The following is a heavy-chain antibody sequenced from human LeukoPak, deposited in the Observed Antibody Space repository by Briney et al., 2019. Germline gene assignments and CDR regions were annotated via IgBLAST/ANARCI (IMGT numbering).Heavy chain of an antibody. CDR3: ARDPWQGSTTLH. D-gene: IGHD1-26*01. CDR1: GFSISSGY. V-gene: IGHV3-66*02. CDR2: LYSDDSA. J-gene: IGHJ4*02. Sequence: GGSLRLSCVASGFSISSGYMTWARQAPGKALEWVSLLYSDDSAYYPDSVKGRFTISRDNSKSALHLQMDTLRTEDTAMYYCARDPWQGSTTLHWGQGIMVTVSS.